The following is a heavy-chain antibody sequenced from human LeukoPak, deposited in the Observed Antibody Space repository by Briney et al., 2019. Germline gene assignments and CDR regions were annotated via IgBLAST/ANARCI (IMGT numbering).Heavy chain of an antibody. Sequence: SETLSLTCTVSGASIKSYYWSWIRQAPGKRLGWLGYIYYSGTTNYNPSLKSRVTISLDMSENQFSLNLSSVTAADTAVYYCAKHIRFSSGDTYSSGDAFDVWGQGTPVTVSS. CDR1: GASIKSYY. J-gene: IGHJ3*01. CDR3: AKHIRFSSGDTYSSGDAFDV. CDR2: IYYSGTT. D-gene: IGHD2-21*01. V-gene: IGHV4-59*08.